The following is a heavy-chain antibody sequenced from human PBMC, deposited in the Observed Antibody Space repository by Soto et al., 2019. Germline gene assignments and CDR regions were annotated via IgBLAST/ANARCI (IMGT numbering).Heavy chain of an antibody. D-gene: IGHD3-22*01. J-gene: IGHJ5*02. CDR2: IYYSGST. Sequence: SETLSLTCTVSGGSISSGDYYWSWIRQPPGKGLEWIGYIYYSGSTYYNPSLKSRVTISVDTSKNQFSLKLSSVTAADTAVCYCARGYYDSRSFWFDPWGQGTLVTVSS. CDR1: GGSISSGDYY. CDR3: ARGYYDSRSFWFDP. V-gene: IGHV4-30-4*01.